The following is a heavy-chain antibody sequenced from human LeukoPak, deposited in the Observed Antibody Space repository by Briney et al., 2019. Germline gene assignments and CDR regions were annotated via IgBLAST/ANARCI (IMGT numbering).Heavy chain of an antibody. CDR2: IYYSGTA. V-gene: IGHV4-4*02. CDR1: GDSITNPKW. Sequence: SETLSLTYAVSGDSITNPKWWSWVRQPPGKGLEWLGEIYYSGTANYNPSLGSRVTISVDKSKNQLSLRLSSVSAADTAVYYCARHDFFAFDIWGQGTMVTVSS. D-gene: IGHD2-21*02. J-gene: IGHJ3*02. CDR3: ARHDFFAFDI.